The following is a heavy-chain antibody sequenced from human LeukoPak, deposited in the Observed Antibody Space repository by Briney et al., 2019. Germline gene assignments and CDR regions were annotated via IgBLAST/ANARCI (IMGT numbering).Heavy chain of an antibody. CDR3: ARGGYSYGYV. J-gene: IGHJ4*02. V-gene: IGHV4-59*01. CDR2: IYYSGST. CDR1: GGSISSYY. D-gene: IGHD5-18*01. Sequence: SETLSLTCTISGGSISSYYWSWIRQPPGKGLEWIGYIYYSGSTNYNPSLKSRVTISVDTSKNQFSLKLSSVTAADTAVYYCARGGYSYGYVWGQGTLVTVSS.